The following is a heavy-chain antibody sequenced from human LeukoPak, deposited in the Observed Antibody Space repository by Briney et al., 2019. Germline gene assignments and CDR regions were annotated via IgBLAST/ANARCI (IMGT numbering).Heavy chain of an antibody. CDR2: IIDSGDIT. D-gene: IGHD3-16*01. J-gene: IGHJ6*03. V-gene: IGHV3-23*01. CDR1: GFTFSSYA. CDR3: AKLGGQEVYNYYVGV. Sequence: GGSLRLSCEASGFTFSSYAMGWVRQAPGQGLELVSGIIDSGDITYYANSVKGRFTICRDNSKNKLYLQMNSLSAEDTAVYYCAKLGGQEVYNYYVGVWGKGTTVAVSS.